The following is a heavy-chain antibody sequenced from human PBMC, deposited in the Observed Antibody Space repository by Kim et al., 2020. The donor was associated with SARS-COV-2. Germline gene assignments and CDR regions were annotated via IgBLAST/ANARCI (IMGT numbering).Heavy chain of an antibody. V-gene: IGHV3-23*01. Sequence: GGSLRLSCAASGVTLGNYAMSWVRQAPGKGPEWVSAISTDGYDKFYADSVKGRFTISRDNSKNTLSVQMNSLRAEDTAIYYCTKRDSGNSWNPANLWGQG. J-gene: IGHJ5*02. D-gene: IGHD3-3*01. CDR3: TKRDSGNSWNPANL. CDR1: GVTLGNYA. CDR2: ISTDGYDK.